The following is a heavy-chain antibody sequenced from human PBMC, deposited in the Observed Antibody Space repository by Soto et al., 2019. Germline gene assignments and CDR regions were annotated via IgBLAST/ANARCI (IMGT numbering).Heavy chain of an antibody. J-gene: IGHJ5*02. Sequence: QVQLQESGPGLVKPSETLSLTCTVSGGSISSYYWSWIRQPPGKGLEWIGYIYYSGSTNYNPSLKSRVNISVDTSKNEFSLKLSSVTAADTAVYYCAREKLVHNWFEPWGRGTLVTVSS. CDR1: GGSISSYY. CDR2: IYYSGST. V-gene: IGHV4-59*01. CDR3: AREKLVHNWFEP. D-gene: IGHD6-13*01.